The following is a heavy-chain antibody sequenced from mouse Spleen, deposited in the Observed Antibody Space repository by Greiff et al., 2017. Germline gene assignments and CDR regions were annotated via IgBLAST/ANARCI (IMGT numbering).Heavy chain of an antibody. CDR1: GYTFTSYW. V-gene: IGHV1-55*01. D-gene: IGHD2-4*01. J-gene: IGHJ3*01. CDR3: AMPPSTMITLSWFAY. Sequence: LQQPGAELVKPGASVKMSCKASGYTFTSYWITWVKQRPGQGLEWIGDIYPGSGSTNYNEKFKSKATLTVDTSSSTAYMQLSSLTSEDSAVYYCAMPPSTMITLSWFAYWGQGTLVTVSA. CDR2: IYPGSGST.